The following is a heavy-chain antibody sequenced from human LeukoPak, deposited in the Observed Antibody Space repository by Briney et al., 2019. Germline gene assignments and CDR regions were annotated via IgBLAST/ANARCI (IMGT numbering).Heavy chain of an antibody. Sequence: PGGSLRLSCAASGFTFDDHGMHWVRQAPGKGLEWVSLISGDGGTTYYADSAKGRFTISRDNSKNSLYLQMNNLRTKDTALYYCAKDQFGSGSYSLGGMDVWGQGTTVAVSS. CDR2: ISGDGGTT. J-gene: IGHJ6*02. V-gene: IGHV3-43*02. CDR1: GFTFDDHG. CDR3: AKDQFGSGSYSLGGMDV. D-gene: IGHD3-10*01.